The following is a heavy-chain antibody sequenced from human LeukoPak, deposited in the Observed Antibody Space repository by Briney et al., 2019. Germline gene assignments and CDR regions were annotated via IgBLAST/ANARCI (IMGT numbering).Heavy chain of an antibody. CDR2: ISDSGDRT. J-gene: IGHJ4*02. V-gene: IGHV3-23*01. CDR1: GFAFSRQD. D-gene: IGHD6-19*01. Sequence: GGSLRLSCAASGFAFSRQDMGWVRQAPGKGLEWVSAISDSGDRTYYVDSVKSRFTISRDNSKNTLYLQMNSLRADDTAVYYCAKDARRSSGWYFFDHWGQGILVTVSS. CDR3: AKDARRSSGWYFFDH.